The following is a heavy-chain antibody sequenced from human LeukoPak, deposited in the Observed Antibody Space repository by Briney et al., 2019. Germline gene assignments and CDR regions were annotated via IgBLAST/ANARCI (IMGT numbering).Heavy chain of an antibody. D-gene: IGHD6-13*01. Sequence: APVKVSCKASGYTFTGYYMHWVRQAPGQGLEWMGWINPNSGGTNYAQKFQGRVTMTRDTSISTAYMELSRLRSDDTAVYYCARLWGRIAAAGTWGQGTLVTVSS. V-gene: IGHV1-2*02. CDR2: INPNSGGT. CDR3: ARLWGRIAAAGT. J-gene: IGHJ4*02. CDR1: GYTFTGYY.